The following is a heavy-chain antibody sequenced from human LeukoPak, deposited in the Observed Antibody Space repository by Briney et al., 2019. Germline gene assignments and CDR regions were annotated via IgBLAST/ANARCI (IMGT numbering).Heavy chain of an antibody. D-gene: IGHD2-21*02. V-gene: IGHV3-21*01. Sequence: GGFLRLSCAASGFTFSSYSMNWVRQAPGKGLEWVSSISSSSSYIYYADSVKGRFTISRDNAKNSLYLQMNSLRAEDTAVYYCARGCGGDCYPPDYWGQGTLVTVSS. CDR3: ARGCGGDCYPPDY. J-gene: IGHJ4*02. CDR1: GFTFSSYS. CDR2: ISSSSSYI.